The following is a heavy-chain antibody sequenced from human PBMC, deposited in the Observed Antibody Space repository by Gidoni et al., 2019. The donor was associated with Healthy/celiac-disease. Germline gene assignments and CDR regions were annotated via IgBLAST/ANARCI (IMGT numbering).Heavy chain of an antibody. Sequence: QITLKESGPTLVKPTQTLTLTCTFSGFSLSTSGVGVGWIRQPPGKALEWLALIYWDDDKRYSPSLKSRLTITKDTSKNQVVLTMTNMDPVDTATYYCAHSTVKHIVVVTANFDYWGQGTLVTVSS. CDR1: GFSLSTSGVG. V-gene: IGHV2-5*02. CDR2: IYWDDDK. D-gene: IGHD2-21*02. J-gene: IGHJ4*02. CDR3: AHSTVKHIVVVTANFDY.